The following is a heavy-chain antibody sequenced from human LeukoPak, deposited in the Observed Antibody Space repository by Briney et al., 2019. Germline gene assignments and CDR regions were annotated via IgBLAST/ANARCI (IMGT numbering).Heavy chain of an antibody. J-gene: IGHJ4*02. D-gene: IGHD6-13*01. CDR3: ARHLRSRPFDY. Sequence: GESLKISCKASGFRITNYWIVWVRQMPGKGLEWMGIIYPGDSDTRYSPSFQGQVTISADKSISTAYLQWSSLKASDTAMYYCARHLRSRPFDYWGQGTLVTVSS. V-gene: IGHV5-51*01. CDR2: IYPGDSDT. CDR1: GFRITNYW.